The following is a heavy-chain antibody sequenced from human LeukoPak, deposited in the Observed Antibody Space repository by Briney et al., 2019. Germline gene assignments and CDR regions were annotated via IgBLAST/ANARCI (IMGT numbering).Heavy chain of an antibody. CDR2: IIPIFGTA. Sequence: SVKVSCKASGGTFSSYAISWVRQAPGQGLEWVGGIIPIFGTANYAQKFQGRVTIIADESTSTAYMELSSLRSEDTAVYYWARVMGIVVVRAANWFDPWGQGTLVTVSS. J-gene: IGHJ5*02. CDR1: GGTFSSYA. V-gene: IGHV1-69*01. D-gene: IGHD2-2*03. CDR3: ARVMGIVVVRAANWFDP.